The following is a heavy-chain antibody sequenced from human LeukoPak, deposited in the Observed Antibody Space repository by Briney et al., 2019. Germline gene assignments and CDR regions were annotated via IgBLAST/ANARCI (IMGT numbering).Heavy chain of an antibody. V-gene: IGHV1-2*02. CDR3: ARGITIFGVVTHSWFDP. CDR1: GYTFTGYY. J-gene: IGHJ5*02. CDR2: INPNSGGT. D-gene: IGHD3-3*01. Sequence: ASVKVSCKASGYTFTGYYMHWVRQAPGQGLEWMGWINPNSGGTNYAQKFQGRVTMTRDTSISTACMELSRLRSDDTAVYYCARGITIFGVVTHSWFDPWGQGTLVTVSS.